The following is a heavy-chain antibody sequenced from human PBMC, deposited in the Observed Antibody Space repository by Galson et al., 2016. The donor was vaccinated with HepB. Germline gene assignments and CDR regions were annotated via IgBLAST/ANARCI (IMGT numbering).Heavy chain of an antibody. J-gene: IGHJ4*02. Sequence: SETLSLTCSVSGASINSRSYYWVWIRQPPGKGLEWIGSFYNSGSVFYNPSLKRRVTISVDTSKNQFSLILSSVTAADMAVYYCASPVYSHPIWGQGSLVTVSS. V-gene: IGHV4-39*01. CDR3: ASPVYSHPI. CDR2: FYNSGSV. D-gene: IGHD2-15*01. CDR1: GASINSRSYY.